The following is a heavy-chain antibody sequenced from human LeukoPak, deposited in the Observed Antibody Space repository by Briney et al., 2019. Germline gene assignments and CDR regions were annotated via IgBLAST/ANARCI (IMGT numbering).Heavy chain of an antibody. J-gene: IGHJ6*01. V-gene: IGHV3-33*08. D-gene: IGHD2-21*01. Sequence: GGSLRLSCAASGFTFSSYGMYWVRQATGKGLEWVAVTWYDGRNNYYAASVKGRFTISRDDSKTTVYLLMNSLRAEDTAVYYCAREVAPLYFHYGMDVWGEGTTVTVSS. CDR2: TWYDGRNN. CDR3: AREVAPLYFHYGMDV. CDR1: GFTFSSYG.